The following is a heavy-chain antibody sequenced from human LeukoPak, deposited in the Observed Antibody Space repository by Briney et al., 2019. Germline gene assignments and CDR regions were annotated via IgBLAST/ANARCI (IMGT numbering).Heavy chain of an antibody. Sequence: SETLSLTCTVSGGSISSYYWSWIRQPPGKGLEWIGSIYYSGSTYYNPSLKSRVTISVDTSKNQFSLKLSSVTAADTAVYYCARAVGANWFDPWGQGTLVTVSS. V-gene: IGHV4-59*12. CDR2: IYYSGST. D-gene: IGHD1-26*01. CDR3: ARAVGANWFDP. J-gene: IGHJ5*02. CDR1: GGSISSYY.